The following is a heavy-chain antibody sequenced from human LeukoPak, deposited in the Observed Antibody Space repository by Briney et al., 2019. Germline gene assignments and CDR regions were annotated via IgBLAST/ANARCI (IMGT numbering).Heavy chain of an antibody. D-gene: IGHD3-3*01. CDR2: ISGSGGST. CDR3: AKGGFWSGYYWPDAFDI. J-gene: IGHJ3*02. V-gene: IGHV3-23*01. Sequence: QTGGSLRLSCAASGFTFSSYAMSWVRQAPGKGLEWVSAISGSGGSTYYADSVKGRFTISRDNSKNTLYLQMNSLRAEDTAVYYCAKGGFWSGYYWPDAFDIWGQGTMVTVSS. CDR1: GFTFSSYA.